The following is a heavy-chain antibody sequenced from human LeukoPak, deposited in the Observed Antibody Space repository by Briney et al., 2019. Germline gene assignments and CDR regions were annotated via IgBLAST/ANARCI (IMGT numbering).Heavy chain of an antibody. D-gene: IGHD6-13*01. CDR2: IYHSGST. CDR1: GGSISSGGYY. V-gene: IGHV4-30-2*01. CDR3: AREGLGVRQQLATGTFDY. J-gene: IGHJ4*02. Sequence: SETLSLTCTVSGGSISSGGYYWSWIRQPPGKGLEWIGYIYHSGSTYYNPSLKSRVTISVDRSKNQFSLKLSSVTAADTAVYYCAREGLGVRQQLATGTFDYWGQGTLVTVSS.